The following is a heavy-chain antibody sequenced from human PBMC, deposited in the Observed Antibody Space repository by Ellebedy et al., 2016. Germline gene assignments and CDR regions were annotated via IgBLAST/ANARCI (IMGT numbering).Heavy chain of an antibody. CDR2: INSDGSST. J-gene: IGHJ6*03. D-gene: IGHD2-8*01. Sequence: GGSLRLSXAASGFTFSSYWMHWVRQAPGKGLVWVSRINSDGSSTSYADSVKGRFTISRDNAKNTLYLQMNSLRAEDTAVYYCARPSKPYCTDGVCYNFAYYYYYMDVWGKGTTVTVSS. CDR1: GFTFSSYW. CDR3: ARPSKPYCTDGVCYNFAYYYYYMDV. V-gene: IGHV3-74*01.